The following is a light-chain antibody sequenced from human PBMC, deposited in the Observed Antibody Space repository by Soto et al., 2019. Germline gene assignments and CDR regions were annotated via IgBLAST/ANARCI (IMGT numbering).Light chain of an antibody. Sequence: SVLTQPPSVSGAPGQRVTISCIGATSDVHWYQHLPGTAPKLLIYGNNNRPSGVPDRFSGSKSGTSASLAITGLQAEDEADYYCQSFDSSLSALYVFGTGTKLTVL. CDR2: GNN. CDR1: GATSD. CDR3: QSFDSSLSALYV. V-gene: IGLV1-40*01. J-gene: IGLJ1*01.